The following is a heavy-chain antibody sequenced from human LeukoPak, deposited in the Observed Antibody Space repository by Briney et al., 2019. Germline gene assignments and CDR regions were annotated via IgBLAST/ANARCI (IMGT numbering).Heavy chain of an antibody. CDR1: GYSISSGYY. D-gene: IGHD3-10*01. CDR3: ARAGRATYFDY. V-gene: IGHV4-38-2*02. J-gene: IGHJ4*02. Sequence: SETLSLTCTVSGYSISSGYYWSWIRQPPGKGLEWIGYIYHSGSTYYNPSLKSRVTISVDRSKNQFSLKLSSVTAADTAVYYCARAGRATYFDYWGQGTLVTVSS. CDR2: IYHSGST.